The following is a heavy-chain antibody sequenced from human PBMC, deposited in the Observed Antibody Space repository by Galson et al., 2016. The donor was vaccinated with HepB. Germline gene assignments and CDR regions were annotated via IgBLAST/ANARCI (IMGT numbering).Heavy chain of an antibody. CDR3: ARGLKRPYCTSARCYLRAMDV. D-gene: IGHD2-2*01. V-gene: IGHV4-34*01. CDR2: VNHGAGT. J-gene: IGHJ6*02. CDR1: DGSFSGYY. Sequence: SETLSLTCVVHDGSFSGYYWTWIRQPPGKGLEWIGEVNHGAGTKYSPSLKSRVTISSDTSKNHFSLNLTSVTAADTAVYFCARGLKRPYCTSARCYLRAMDVWGQGTTVTVSS.